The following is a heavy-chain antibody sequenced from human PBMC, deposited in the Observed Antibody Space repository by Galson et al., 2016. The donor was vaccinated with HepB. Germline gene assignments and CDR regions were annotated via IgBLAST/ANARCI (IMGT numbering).Heavy chain of an antibody. CDR3: ARTYYYDSRGPRDFYYMDV. J-gene: IGHJ6*03. CDR2: IYYSGST. D-gene: IGHD3-22*01. Sequence: YWSWIRQPPGKGLEWIGYIYYSGSTNYNPSLKSRVTISVDTSTNQFSLKLSSVTAADTAMYYCARTYYYDSRGPRDFYYMDVWGKGTTVTVSS. V-gene: IGHV4-59*01. CDR1: Y.